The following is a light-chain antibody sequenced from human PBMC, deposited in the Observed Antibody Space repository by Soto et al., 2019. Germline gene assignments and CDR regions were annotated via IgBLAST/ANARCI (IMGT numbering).Light chain of an antibody. V-gene: IGKV1-5*01. CDR2: SAS. CDR3: QQYNGYLTWT. J-gene: IGKJ1*01. Sequence: DIQVTQSPSTLSASVGDRVTFTCRASQSISSWLAWYQQKPGKVPNLLIYSASTLQSGVPSRFNGSGSGTDFTLTISSLQPDDFATYYCQQYNGYLTWTFGQGTKVDIK. CDR1: QSISSW.